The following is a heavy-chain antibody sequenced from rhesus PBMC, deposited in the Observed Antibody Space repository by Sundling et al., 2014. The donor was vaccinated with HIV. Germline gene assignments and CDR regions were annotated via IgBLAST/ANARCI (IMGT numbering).Heavy chain of an antibody. CDR3: ARDPFSFGWQYFFDY. Sequence: EVQLVESGGGLIHPGDSLRLSCEASGFTFTNYGMHWVRQAPGKGLEWVAVTWGDESKKFYGDSVKDRFTISRDNSKNMLYLHLNNLKLEDTAVYYCARDPFSFGWQYFFDYWGQGVLVTVSS. CDR1: GFTFTNYG. J-gene: IGHJ4*01. V-gene: IGHV3-54*02. D-gene: IGHD6-31*01. CDR2: TWGDESKK.